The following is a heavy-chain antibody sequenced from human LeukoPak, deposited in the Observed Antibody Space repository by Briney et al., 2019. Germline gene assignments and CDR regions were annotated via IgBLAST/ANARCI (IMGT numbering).Heavy chain of an antibody. D-gene: IGHD3-22*01. J-gene: IGHJ3*02. Sequence: GESLKISCKGSGYSFTSYWIGWVRQMPGKGLEWMGIIYPGDSDTRYSPSFQGQVTISADKSISTAYLQWSSLKASDTPMYYCARQILYYDSSGYYYAFDIWGQGTMVTVSS. CDR1: GYSFTSYW. CDR2: IYPGDSDT. CDR3: ARQILYYDSSGYYYAFDI. V-gene: IGHV5-51*01.